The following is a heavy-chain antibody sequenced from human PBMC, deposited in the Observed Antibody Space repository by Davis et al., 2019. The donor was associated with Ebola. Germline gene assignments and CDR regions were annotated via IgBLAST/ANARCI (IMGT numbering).Heavy chain of an antibody. CDR3: ARDPSSSIRTYYYYGMDV. CDR2: IIPIFGTA. Sequence: SVKVSCKASGGTFSSYAISWVRQAPGQGLEWMGGIIPIFGTANYAQKFQGRVTITADESTSTAYMELSSLRSEDTAVYYCARDPSSSIRTYYYYGMDVWGQGTTVTVSS. V-gene: IGHV1-69*13. J-gene: IGHJ6*02. CDR1: GGTFSSYA. D-gene: IGHD6-13*01.